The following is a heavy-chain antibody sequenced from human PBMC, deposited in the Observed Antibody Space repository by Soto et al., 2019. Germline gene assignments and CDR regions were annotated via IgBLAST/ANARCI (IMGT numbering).Heavy chain of an antibody. D-gene: IGHD6-13*01. CDR1: GGTFSSYA. CDR3: AGTSGIAAAGHLSYYYYGMDV. Sequence: GASVKVSCKASGGTFSSYAISWVRQAPGQGLEWMGGIIPIFGTANYAQKFQGRVTITADESTSTAYMELSSLRSEDTAVYYCAGTSGIAAAGHLSYYYYGMDVWGQGTTVTVSS. CDR2: IIPIFGTA. V-gene: IGHV1-69*13. J-gene: IGHJ6*02.